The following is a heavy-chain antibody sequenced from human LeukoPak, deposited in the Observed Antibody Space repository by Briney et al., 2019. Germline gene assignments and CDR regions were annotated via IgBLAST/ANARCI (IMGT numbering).Heavy chain of an antibody. CDR1: GGSFSGYY. Sequence: SSETLSLTCAVYGGSFSGYYWSWIRQPPGKGLEWIGEINHSGSTNYNPSLKSRVTISVDTSKNQFSLKLSSVTAADTAVYYCASGAKWGGNWFDPWGQGTLVTVSS. V-gene: IGHV4-34*01. CDR2: INHSGST. D-gene: IGHD2-8*01. J-gene: IGHJ5*02. CDR3: ASGAKWGGNWFDP.